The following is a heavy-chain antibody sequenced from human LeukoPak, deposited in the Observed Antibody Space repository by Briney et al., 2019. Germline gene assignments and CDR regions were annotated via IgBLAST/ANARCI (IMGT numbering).Heavy chain of an antibody. J-gene: IGHJ6*03. V-gene: IGHV3-23*01. D-gene: IGHD3-16*01. CDR3: ANLDYPNYMDV. CDR2: ISGSGGNT. Sequence: GGSLRLSCAASGFTFSSYAMSWVRQAPGKGLGWVSAISGSGGNTYYADSVKGRFTISRDNSKNTLYLQMNSLRAEDTAVYYCANLDYPNYMDVWGKGTTVTVSS. CDR1: GFTFSSYA.